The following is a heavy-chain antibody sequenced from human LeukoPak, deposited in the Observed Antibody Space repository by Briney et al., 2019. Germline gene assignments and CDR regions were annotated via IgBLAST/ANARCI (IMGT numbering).Heavy chain of an antibody. Sequence: ASVKVSCKASGYTFTKSYIHWVRQAPGQRLEWMGLINPGGDNTDYAQNFQGRVTMTRDMSTSTVYMELSSLRSEDTAVYYCARGSSWSDYWGQGTLVTVSS. D-gene: IGHD6-13*01. V-gene: IGHV1-46*01. J-gene: IGHJ4*02. CDR3: ARGSSWSDY. CDR1: GYTFTKSY. CDR2: INPGGDNT.